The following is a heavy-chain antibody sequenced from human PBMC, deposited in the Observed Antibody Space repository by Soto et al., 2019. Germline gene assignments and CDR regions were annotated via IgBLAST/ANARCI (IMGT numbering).Heavy chain of an antibody. V-gene: IGHV1-46*01. CDR2: IQSGGRT. J-gene: IGHJ4*02. CDR3: VTWIGVARTDF. D-gene: IGHD2-2*03. CDR1: GYTFTSHD. Sequence: QVQLLQSGAEVKRPGASVEVSCKASGYTFTSHDMHWVRQAPGQGPEWMGVIQSGGRTTYRQSFQGRVTLTRDTSTNTGYMELSSLRSEDTAVYYCVTWIGVARTDFWGQGTLVTVSS.